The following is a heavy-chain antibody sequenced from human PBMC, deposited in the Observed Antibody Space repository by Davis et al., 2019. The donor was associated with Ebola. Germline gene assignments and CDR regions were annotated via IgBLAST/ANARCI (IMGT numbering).Heavy chain of an antibody. J-gene: IGHJ4*02. CDR3: ARAPTYYYGSGSYYPFDY. Sequence: LRLSCVVYGGSFSGFYWSWIRQSPGKGLEWIGEINHSGSTNYNPSLKSRVTISVDTSKNQFSLKLSSVTAADTAVYYCARAPTYYYGSGSYYPFDYWGQGTLVTVSS. D-gene: IGHD3-10*01. V-gene: IGHV4-34*09. CDR1: GGSFSGFY. CDR2: INHSGST.